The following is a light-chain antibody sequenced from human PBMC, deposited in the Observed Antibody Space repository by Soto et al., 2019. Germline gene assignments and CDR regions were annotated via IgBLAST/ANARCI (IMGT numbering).Light chain of an antibody. V-gene: IGKV3-15*01. Sequence: EIVMTQTPATLSVSLGERATLSCRASQSVSGNLAWYQQKPGQAPRLLIYGASTRATGIPARFSGSGSGTEFTLTISSLQSEDFAVYYCQQYNNWPPLTFGGGTKVEIK. CDR2: GAS. CDR3: QQYNNWPPLT. CDR1: QSVSGN. J-gene: IGKJ4*01.